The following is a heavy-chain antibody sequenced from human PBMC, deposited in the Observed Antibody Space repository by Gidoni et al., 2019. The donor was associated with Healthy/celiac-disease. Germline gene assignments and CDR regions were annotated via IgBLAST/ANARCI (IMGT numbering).Heavy chain of an antibody. J-gene: IGHJ4*02. CDR3: TTADYYGSGSYESFDY. Sequence: EVQLVESGGGLVKPGGSLRLSCASSGFPFSNAWMSWVRQAPGKGLEWVGGIKSKTDGGTTDYDAPVKGRFTISRDDSKNTLYLQMNSLKTEDTAVYYCTTADYYGSGSYESFDYWGQGTLVTVSS. V-gene: IGHV3-15*01. CDR2: IKSKTDGGTT. CDR1: GFPFSNAW. D-gene: IGHD3-10*01.